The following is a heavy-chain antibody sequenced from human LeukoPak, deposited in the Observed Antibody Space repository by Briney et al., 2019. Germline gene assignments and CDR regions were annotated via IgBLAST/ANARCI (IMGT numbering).Heavy chain of an antibody. CDR2: IDPSVGIT. Sequence: VASVKVSCKASGYTFGNCYMNWLRQAPGQGFEWMGIIDPSVGITTYAQKLQGRVTMTTDTSTSTVYMELSSLRSEDTAVYYCARDPATTTGTTDGYFFDTWGQGTLVIAS. CDR3: ARDPATTTGTTDGYFFDT. V-gene: IGHV1-46*04. J-gene: IGHJ5*02. CDR1: GYTFGNCY. D-gene: IGHD4-17*01.